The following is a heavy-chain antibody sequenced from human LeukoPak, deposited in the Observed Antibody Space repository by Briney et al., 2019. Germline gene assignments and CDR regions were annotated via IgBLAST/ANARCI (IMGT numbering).Heavy chain of an antibody. CDR2: IYYSGST. Sequence: TSETLSLTCTVSGGSISSYYWSWIRQPPGKGLEWIGYIYYSGSTNYNPSLKSRVTISVDTSKNQFSLKLSSVTAADTAVYYCARGPWGDYWGQGTLVTISS. J-gene: IGHJ4*02. D-gene: IGHD3-16*01. V-gene: IGHV4-59*01. CDR3: ARGPWGDY. CDR1: GGSISSYY.